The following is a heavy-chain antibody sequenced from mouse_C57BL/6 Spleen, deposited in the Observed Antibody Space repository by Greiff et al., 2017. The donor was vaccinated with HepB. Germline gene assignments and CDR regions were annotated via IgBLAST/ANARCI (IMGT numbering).Heavy chain of an antibody. D-gene: IGHD1-1*01. J-gene: IGHJ1*03. V-gene: IGHV5-4*01. CDR2: ISDGGSYT. CDR3: AGEGASYYYGYFDV. Sequence: EVKLVESGGGLVKPGGSLKLSCAASGFTFSSYAMSWVRQTPEKRLEWVATISDGGSYTDYPDNVKGRFTISRDNAKNNLYLQMSHLKSEDTAMYYCAGEGASYYYGYFDVWGTGTTVTVSS. CDR1: GFTFSSYA.